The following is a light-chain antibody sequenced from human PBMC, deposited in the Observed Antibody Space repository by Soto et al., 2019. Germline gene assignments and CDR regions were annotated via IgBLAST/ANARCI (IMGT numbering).Light chain of an antibody. V-gene: IGLV4-69*01. CDR3: QTWGTGIRV. CDR1: SGHSNYA. CDR2: LHSNGSH. Sequence: QPVLTQSPSASASLGASVKLTCTLSSGHSNYAIAWHQQQPEKGPRYLMKLHSNGSHSKGDGIPDRFSGSSSGAERYLTISSLQSEDEADYYCQTWGTGIRVFGGGTQLTVL. J-gene: IGLJ3*02.